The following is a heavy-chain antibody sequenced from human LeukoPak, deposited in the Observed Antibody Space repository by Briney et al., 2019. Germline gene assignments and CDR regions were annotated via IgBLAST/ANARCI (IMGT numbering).Heavy chain of an antibody. J-gene: IGHJ4*02. Sequence: SETLSLTCAVYGRSFSGYYWSWIRQPPGKGLEWIGEINHSGSTNYNPSLKSRVTISVDTSKNQFSLKLSSVTAADTAVYYCARVYRYSSGWYDDYWGQGTLVTVSS. CDR3: ARVYRYSSGWYDDY. V-gene: IGHV4-34*01. CDR2: INHSGST. D-gene: IGHD6-19*01. CDR1: GRSFSGYY.